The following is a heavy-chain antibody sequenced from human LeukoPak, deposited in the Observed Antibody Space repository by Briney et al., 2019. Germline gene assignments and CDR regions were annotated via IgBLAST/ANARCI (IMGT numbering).Heavy chain of an antibody. CDR3: ALLYDYVWGSYLDY. D-gene: IGHD3-16*02. CDR1: GGSISSYY. V-gene: IGHV4-4*07. J-gene: IGHJ4*02. CDR2: IYTGGST. Sequence: SETLSLTCTVSGGSISSYYWSWIRQPAGKGLEWIGRIYTGGSTNYNPSLKSRVTMSVDTSKNQFSLKLSSVTAADTAVYYCALLYDYVWGSYLDYWGQGTLVTVSS.